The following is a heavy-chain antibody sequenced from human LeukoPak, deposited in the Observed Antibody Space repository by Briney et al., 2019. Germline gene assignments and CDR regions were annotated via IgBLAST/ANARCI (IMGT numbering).Heavy chain of an antibody. CDR2: IIPILGIA. CDR1: GYTFTGYY. Sequence: ASVKVSCKASGYTFTGYYMHWVRQAPGQGLEWMGRIIPILGIANYAQKFQGRVTITADKSTSTAYMELSSLRSEDTAVYYCARDLSVYYYGMDVWGQGTTVTVSS. CDR3: ARDLSVYYYGMDV. V-gene: IGHV1-69*04. D-gene: IGHD2/OR15-2a*01. J-gene: IGHJ6*02.